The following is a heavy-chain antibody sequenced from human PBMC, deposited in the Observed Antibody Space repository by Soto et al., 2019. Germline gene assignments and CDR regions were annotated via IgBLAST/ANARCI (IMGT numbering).Heavy chain of an antibody. CDR1: GFTFSNAW. V-gene: IGHV3-15*01. CDR2: IKSKTDGGTT. D-gene: IGHD4-17*01. J-gene: IGHJ6*03. CDR3: TTNGVDYGDYDVYYYYYYMDV. Sequence: GGSLRLSCAASGFTFSNAWMSWVRQAPGKGLEWVGRIKSKTDGGTTDYAAPVKGRFTISRDDSKNTLYLQMNSLKTEDTAVYYCTTNGVDYGDYDVYYYYYYMDVWGKGTTVTVSS.